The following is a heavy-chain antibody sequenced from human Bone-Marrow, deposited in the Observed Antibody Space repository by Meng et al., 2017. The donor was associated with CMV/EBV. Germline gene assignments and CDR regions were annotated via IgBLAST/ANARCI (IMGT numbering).Heavy chain of an antibody. CDR3: ARDRRNYYDSSGYYLPLDY. CDR2: ISAYNGNT. CDR1: FSNYD. J-gene: IGHJ4*02. Sequence: FSNYDINWARQAPGQGLEWMGWISAYNGNTNYAQKLQGRVTMTTDTSTSTAYMELRSLRSDDTAVYYCARDRRNYYDSSGYYLPLDYWGQGTLVTVSS. V-gene: IGHV1-18*01. D-gene: IGHD3-22*01.